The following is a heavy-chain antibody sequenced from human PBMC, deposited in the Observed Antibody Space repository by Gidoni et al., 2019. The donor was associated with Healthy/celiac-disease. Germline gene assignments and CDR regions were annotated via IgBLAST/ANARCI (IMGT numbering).Heavy chain of an antibody. CDR3: ARGNKATYYYDKSRRGEFDY. Sequence: QVQLQESGPGLVKPSQTLSLTCTVSGGSLSSGDYYWSWIRQPPGKGLEWIGYIYYSGSTYYNPSLKSRVTISVDTSKNQFSLKLSSVTAADTAVYYCARGNKATYYYDKSRRGEFDYWGQGTLVTVSS. CDR1: GGSLSSGDYY. J-gene: IGHJ4*02. D-gene: IGHD3-22*01. V-gene: IGHV4-30-4*01. CDR2: IYYSGST.